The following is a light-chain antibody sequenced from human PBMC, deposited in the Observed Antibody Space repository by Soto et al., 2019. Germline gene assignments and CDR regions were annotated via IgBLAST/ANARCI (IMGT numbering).Light chain of an antibody. J-gene: IGLJ2*01. CDR1: SSNIGSNT. CDR3: AAWYDSLNAVV. V-gene: IGLV1-44*01. Sequence: QSVLTQPPSASGTPGQRVTISCSGSSSNIGSNTVNWYQQLPGTAPKLLIYSNNQRPSGVPDRFSGSKSDTSASLAISGLQSEDEADYYCAAWYDSLNAVVFGGGTKLTVL. CDR2: SNN.